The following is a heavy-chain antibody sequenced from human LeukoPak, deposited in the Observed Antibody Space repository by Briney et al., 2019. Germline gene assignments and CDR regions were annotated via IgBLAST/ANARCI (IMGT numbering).Heavy chain of an antibody. J-gene: IGHJ4*02. Sequence: GGSLRLSCAASGFTFSTYAMTWVRQAPGRGLEWVSTIPDRGGGTYYADSVKGRFTISRDNSRNTLYLQLNSLRAEDEAVYYCAKDLEYQIPWGFFDSWGPGTLVTVSS. CDR3: AKDLEYQIPWGFFDS. CDR1: GFTFSTYA. V-gene: IGHV3-23*01. D-gene: IGHD2-2*01. CDR2: IPDRGGGT.